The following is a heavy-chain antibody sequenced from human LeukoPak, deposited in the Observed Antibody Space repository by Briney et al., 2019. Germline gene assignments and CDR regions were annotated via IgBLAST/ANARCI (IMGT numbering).Heavy chain of an antibody. CDR1: EYTFTAHF. V-gene: IGHV1-2*02. D-gene: IGHD6-13*01. J-gene: IGHJ4*02. Sequence: ASVKVSCKASEYTFTAHFMHWVRQAPGQGLEWLGCINPNNGGTNYAQKFQGRVTMTRDTSISTAYMDLSSLTSDDTALYYCARVAIATPGTLPFDFWGQGTLVTVSS. CDR2: INPNNGGT. CDR3: ARVAIATPGTLPFDF.